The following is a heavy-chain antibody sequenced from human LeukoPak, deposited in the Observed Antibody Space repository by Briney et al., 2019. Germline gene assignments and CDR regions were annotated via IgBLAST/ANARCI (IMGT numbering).Heavy chain of an antibody. Sequence: GGSLKLSCAASGFSFSSYAMSWVRQAPGKGLGWVSSISGSGDNTYYAESVKGRFTISRNNSKNTLFLQMNSLRAEDTAVFYCAKRSGYTTGWFFDFWGQGTLVTVSS. CDR3: AKRSGYTTGWFFDF. CDR2: ISGSGDNT. D-gene: IGHD6-19*01. CDR1: GFSFSSYA. J-gene: IGHJ4*02. V-gene: IGHV3-23*01.